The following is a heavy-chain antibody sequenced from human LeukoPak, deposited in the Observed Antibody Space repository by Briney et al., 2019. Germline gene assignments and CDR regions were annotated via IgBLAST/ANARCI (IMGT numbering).Heavy chain of an antibody. CDR3: AKERASRLPFDY. J-gene: IGHJ4*02. CDR1: GFTFSGYW. CDR2: ISANGGNT. V-gene: IGHV3-23*01. Sequence: GGSLRLSCAASGFTFSGYWMSWVRQAPGKGLEWVTAISANGGNTYYADSVKGRFTISRDNSKDTLSLQMNSLRAEDTAVYYCAKERASRLPFDYWGQGTLVTVSS. D-gene: IGHD4-11*01.